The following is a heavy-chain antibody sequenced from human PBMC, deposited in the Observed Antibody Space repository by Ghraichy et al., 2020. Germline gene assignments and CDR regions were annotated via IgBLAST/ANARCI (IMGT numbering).Heavy chain of an antibody. J-gene: IGHJ4*02. V-gene: IGHV3-23*01. D-gene: IGHD5-12*01. CDR2: ISGSGGST. CDR1: GFTFSSYA. Sequence: GGSLRLSCAASGFTFSSYAMSWVRQAPGKGLEWVSAISGSGGSTYYADSVKGRFTISRDNSKNTLYLQMNSLRAEDTAVYYCAKDSVGYRLRPHPHFDYWGQGTLVTVSS. CDR3: AKDSVGYRLRPHPHFDY.